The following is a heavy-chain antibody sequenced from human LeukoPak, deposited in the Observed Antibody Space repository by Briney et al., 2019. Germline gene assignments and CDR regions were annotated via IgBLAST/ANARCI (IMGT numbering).Heavy chain of an antibody. D-gene: IGHD4-11*01. J-gene: IGHJ6*02. CDR3: ARVETTYYYYGMDV. CDR2: IYSGGST. Sequence: GGSLRLSCAASGFTVSSNYMSWVRQAPGKGLEWVSVIYSGGSTYYADSVKGRFTISRHNSKNTLYLQLNSLRAEDTAVYYCARVETTYYYYGMDVWGQGTTVTVSS. V-gene: IGHV3-53*04. CDR1: GFTVSSNY.